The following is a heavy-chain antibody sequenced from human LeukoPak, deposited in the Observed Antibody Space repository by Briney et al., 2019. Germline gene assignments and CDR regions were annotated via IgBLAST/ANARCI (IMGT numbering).Heavy chain of an antibody. J-gene: IGHJ5*02. CDR2: LNPNSGGT. CDR1: GYTFTGYY. V-gene: IGHV1-2*02. CDR3: ARLRNPPSMIVVEGWFDP. D-gene: IGHD3-22*01. Sequence: GASGKVSCKASGYTFTGYYMHWVRQGPGQGLDWMGWLNPNSGGTNYAQKFQGRVTMTRDTSISTAYMELSRLRSDDTAVYYCARLRNPPSMIVVEGWFDPWGQGTLVTVSS.